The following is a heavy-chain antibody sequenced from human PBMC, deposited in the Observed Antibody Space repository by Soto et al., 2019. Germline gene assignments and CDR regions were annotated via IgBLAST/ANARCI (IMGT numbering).Heavy chain of an antibody. D-gene: IGHD6-13*01. CDR2: IWDDGSNK. CDR1: GFTFSSDG. CDR3: ARVKGIAAACTGYDAFDI. Sequence: QVQLVESGGCVVQPGRSMRLSCAASGFTFSSDGMHWVRQAPGKGLEWVAVIWDDGSNKYYADSVKGRFTISRDNSKNTLYLQMNSLRAEDTAVYYCARVKGIAAACTGYDAFDIWGQGTMVTVSS. J-gene: IGHJ3*02. V-gene: IGHV3-33*01.